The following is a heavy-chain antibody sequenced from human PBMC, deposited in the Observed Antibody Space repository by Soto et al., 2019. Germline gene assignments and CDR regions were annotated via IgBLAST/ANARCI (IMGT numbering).Heavy chain of an antibody. Sequence: QVQLVQSGAEVKKPGSSVKVSCEASGGTFSNYAISWVRQAPGQGLEWMGAIIPFLGSAIYAQKFQGRVTPTADKSTSTAYMEMSSLRSDDSAVYFCAREGFIRSWSPDWFAPWGQGTLVSVSS. CDR2: IIPFLGSA. D-gene: IGHD6-13*01. V-gene: IGHV1-69*06. J-gene: IGHJ5*02. CDR1: GGTFSNYA. CDR3: AREGFIRSWSPDWFAP.